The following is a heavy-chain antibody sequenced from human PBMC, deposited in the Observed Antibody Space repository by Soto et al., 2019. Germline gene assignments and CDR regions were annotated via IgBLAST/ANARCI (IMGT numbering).Heavy chain of an antibody. J-gene: IGHJ6*02. D-gene: IGHD3-3*01. Sequence: GSLRLSCAASGFAFSNAWMRWVRQAPGKGLAWVGRIKSKTDRWTTDYAAPVKGRFTISRDDSKNTLYLQMNSLKTEDTAVYYCTTAYYDFWSGYYTVDYYYYGMDVWGQGTTVTVSS. CDR1: GFAFSNAW. V-gene: IGHV3-15*01. CDR3: TTAYYDFWSGYYTVDYYYYGMDV. CDR2: IKSKTDRWTT.